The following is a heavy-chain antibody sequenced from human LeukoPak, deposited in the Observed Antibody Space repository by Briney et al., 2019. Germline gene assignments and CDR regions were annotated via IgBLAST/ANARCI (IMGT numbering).Heavy chain of an antibody. CDR1: GFTFAKFA. V-gene: IGHV3-23*01. CDR3: AKDYKGVLMVYAVHYYYYYMDV. Sequence: GGSLRLSCAISGFTFAKFAMSWVRQAPGKGLEWVSTISGSGIVTYYADSVKGRFTISRDNSKNTLYLQVNSLRAEDTAVYYCAKDYKGVLMVYAVHYYYYYMDVWGKGTTVTVSS. CDR2: ISGSGIVT. J-gene: IGHJ6*03. D-gene: IGHD2-8*01.